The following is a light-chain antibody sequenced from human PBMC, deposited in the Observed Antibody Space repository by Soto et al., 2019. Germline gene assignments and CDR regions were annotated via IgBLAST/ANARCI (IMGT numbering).Light chain of an antibody. CDR2: GNS. CDR3: QSYDSSLSGYV. V-gene: IGLV1-40*01. Sequence: QSVLTQPPSVSGAPGQRVTISCTGGSSNIGANYDVHWYQHLPGTAPKLLIYGNSNRPSGVPDRFSGSKSGTSASLAITGLQAEDEADYYCQSYDSSLSGYVVGTGTKVTVL. J-gene: IGLJ1*01. CDR1: SSNIGANYD.